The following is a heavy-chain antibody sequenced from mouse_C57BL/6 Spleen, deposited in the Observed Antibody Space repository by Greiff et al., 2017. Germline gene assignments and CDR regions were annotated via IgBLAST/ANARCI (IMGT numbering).Heavy chain of an antibody. J-gene: IGHJ4*01. V-gene: IGHV1-52*01. CDR2: IDPSDSDT. D-gene: IGHD3-1*01. CDR3: ARSRAMDY. CDR1: GYTFTSYW. Sequence: QVQLQQSGAELVRPGSSVKLSCKASGYTFTSYWMHWVKQRPIQGLEWIGNIDPSDSDTHYNQKFKDKATLTVDKSSSTAYMQLSSLTSEDSAVYYCARSRAMDYWGQGTTVTVSS.